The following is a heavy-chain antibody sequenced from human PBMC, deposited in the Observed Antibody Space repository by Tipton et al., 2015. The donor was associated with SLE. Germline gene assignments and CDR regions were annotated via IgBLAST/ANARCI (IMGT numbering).Heavy chain of an antibody. J-gene: IGHJ4*02. V-gene: IGHV3-30*04. D-gene: IGHD5-12*01. CDR3: ARDVEGATEGFDY. Sequence: SLRLSCAASGFTFSSYTMHWVRQAPGKGLEWVAVISYDGRNKYYADSVKGRFTISRDNSKNTLYLQMNSLRAEDTAVYYCARDVEGATEGFDYWGQGTLVPVSS. CDR2: ISYDGRNK. CDR1: GFTFSSYT.